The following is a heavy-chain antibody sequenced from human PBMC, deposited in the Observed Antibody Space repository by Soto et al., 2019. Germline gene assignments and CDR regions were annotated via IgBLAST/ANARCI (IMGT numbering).Heavy chain of an antibody. CDR3: AKTYSSGRGAFDV. J-gene: IGHJ3*01. CDR2: ISSGSSTI. V-gene: IGHV3-48*01. D-gene: IGHD6-19*01. CDR1: GFTFSSYS. Sequence: EVQLVESGGGLVQPGGSLRLSCAASGFTFSSYSMNWVRQAPGKGLEWVSYISSGSSTIYYADSVKGRFTISRDNAQNSLYLQMNSLRAEDTAAYYCAKTYSSGRGAFDVWGQGTMVTVSS.